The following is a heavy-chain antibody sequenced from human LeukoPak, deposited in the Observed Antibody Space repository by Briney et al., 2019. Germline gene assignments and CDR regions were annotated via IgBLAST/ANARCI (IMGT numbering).Heavy chain of an antibody. D-gene: IGHD4-17*01. V-gene: IGHV4-34*01. CDR1: GGSFSGYY. CDR3: ARGTPYYGDYFRMDV. CDR2: INHSGST. J-gene: IGHJ6*04. Sequence: PSETLSLTCAVYGGSFSGYYWGWIRPPPGKGLEWIGEINHSGSTNYNPSLKSRVTISVDTSKNQFSLKLSSVTAADTAVYHCARGTPYYGDYFRMDVWAKGTTVTVAS.